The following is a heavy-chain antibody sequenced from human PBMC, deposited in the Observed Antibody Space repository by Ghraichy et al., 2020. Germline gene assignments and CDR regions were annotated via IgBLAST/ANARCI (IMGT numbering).Heavy chain of an antibody. V-gene: IGHV4-30-2*01. J-gene: IGHJ6*02. CDR1: GGSISSGGYS. CDR3: CHSYGSDYYYGMDV. CDR2: IYHSGST. D-gene: IGHD5-18*01. Sequence: SQTLSLTCAVSGGSISSGGYSWSWIRQPPGKGLEWIGYIYHSGSTYYNPSLKSRVTISVDRSKNQFSLKLSSVTAADTAVYYCCHSYGSDYYYGMDVWGQGTTVTVSS.